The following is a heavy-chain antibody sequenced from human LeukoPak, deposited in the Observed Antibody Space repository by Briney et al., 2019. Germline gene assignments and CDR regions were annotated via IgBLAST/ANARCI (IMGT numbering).Heavy chain of an antibody. J-gene: IGHJ4*02. CDR3: ATKYRLSPPPDF. V-gene: IGHV3-74*01. D-gene: IGHD5-12*01. Sequence: PGGSLRLSCAASGFTFSKYGMLWVRQAPGKGLESVSRINTDGTVTTYADSVKGRFTVSRDNADNTMFLQMNSVRDEDTAVYYSATKYRLSPPPDFWGQGTPVTVSS. CDR2: INTDGTVT. CDR1: GFTFSKYG.